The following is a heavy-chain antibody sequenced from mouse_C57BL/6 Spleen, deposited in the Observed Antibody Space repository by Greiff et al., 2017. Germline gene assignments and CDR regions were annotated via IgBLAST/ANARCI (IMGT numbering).Heavy chain of an antibody. CDR3: ARIYYSNYDYFDY. D-gene: IGHD2-5*01. CDR1: GYSFTGYY. CDR2: INPSTGGT. V-gene: IGHV1-42*01. Sequence: EVQLQQSGPELVKPGASVKISCKASGYSFTGYYMNWVKQSPEKSLEWIGEINPSTGGTTYNQKFKAKATLTVDKSSSTAYMQLKSLTSEDSAVYYCARIYYSNYDYFDYWGQGTTLTVSS. J-gene: IGHJ2*01.